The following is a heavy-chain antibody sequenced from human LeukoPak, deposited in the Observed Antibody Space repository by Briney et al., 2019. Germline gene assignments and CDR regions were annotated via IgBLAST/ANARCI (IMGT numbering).Heavy chain of an antibody. D-gene: IGHD5/OR15-5a*01. CDR2: IGIGGDT. V-gene: IGHV3-13*01. CDR3: VRGGIQVSGLDAFDI. Sequence: GGSLRLSCTASGFIFSKYDMYWVRHSTGKGLECVSAIGIGGDTKYTDSVKGRFTISRENVKNSLYLHMNNLRAEDTAIYYCVRGGIQVSGLDAFDIWGQGTVVTVFS. CDR1: GFIFSKYD. J-gene: IGHJ3*02.